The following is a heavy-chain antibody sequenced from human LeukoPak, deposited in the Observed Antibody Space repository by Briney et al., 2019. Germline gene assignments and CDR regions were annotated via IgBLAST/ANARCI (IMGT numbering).Heavy chain of an antibody. CDR2: IYYSGST. Sequence: SQTLSLTCTVSGGSISSGSYYWSWIRQPPGKGLEWIGYIYYSGSTNYNPSLKSRVTISVDTSKNQFSLKLSSVTAADTAVYYCARDRLWFGEPYMDVWGKGTTVTISS. CDR1: GGSISSGSYY. J-gene: IGHJ6*03. D-gene: IGHD3-10*01. CDR3: ARDRLWFGEPYMDV. V-gene: IGHV4-61*01.